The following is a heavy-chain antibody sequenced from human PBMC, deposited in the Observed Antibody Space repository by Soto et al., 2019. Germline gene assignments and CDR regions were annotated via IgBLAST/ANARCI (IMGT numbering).Heavy chain of an antibody. CDR3: ARDLYYYYGMDV. CDR1: GFTFSSYG. CDR2: IWYDGSNK. J-gene: IGHJ6*02. V-gene: IGHV3-33*01. Sequence: QVQLVESGGGVVQPGRSLRLSCAASGFTFSSYGMHWVRQAPGKGLEWVAVIWYDGSNKYYADSVKGRFTISRDNSKNALYLQMNSLRAEETAVYYCARDLYYYYGMDVWGQGTTVTVSS.